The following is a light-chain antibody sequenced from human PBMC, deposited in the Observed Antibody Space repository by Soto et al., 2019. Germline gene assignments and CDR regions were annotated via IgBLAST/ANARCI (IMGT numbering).Light chain of an antibody. V-gene: IGLV2-14*01. CDR1: SSDVGGYNY. Sequence: QSVLTQPASVSGSPGQSITISCTGTSSDVGGYNYVSWYQQHPGKAPKLMIYEVSNRPSGVSNRFSGSKSGKTASLTISGLQAEDEADYYCSSYTSSSTLEFGGGTKLTVL. J-gene: IGLJ2*01. CDR2: EVS. CDR3: SSYTSSSTLE.